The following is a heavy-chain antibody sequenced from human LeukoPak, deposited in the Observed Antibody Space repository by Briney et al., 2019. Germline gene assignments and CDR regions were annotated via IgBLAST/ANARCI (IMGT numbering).Heavy chain of an antibody. V-gene: IGHV4-59*12. J-gene: IGHJ4*02. CDR1: GGSISSYY. CDR3: ARDRNQAAFDY. D-gene: IGHD1-14*01. Sequence: SETLSLTCTVSGGSISSYYWSWIRQPPGKGLEWIGYIYYSGSTNYNPSLKSRVTISVDTSKNQFSLKLSSVTAADTAVHYCARDRNQAAFDYWGQGTLVTVSS. CDR2: IYYSGST.